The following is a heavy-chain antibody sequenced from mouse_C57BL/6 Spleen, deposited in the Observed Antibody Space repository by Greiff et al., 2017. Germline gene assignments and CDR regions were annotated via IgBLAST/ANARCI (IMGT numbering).Heavy chain of an antibody. V-gene: IGHV1-85*01. D-gene: IGHD1-1*01. CDR3: ASGEAYYYGSSSYFDY. Sequence: QVHVKQSGPELVKPGASVKLSCKASGYNFTSYDINWVKQRHGQGLEWLGWIYPRAGSTKYNETFKGKATLTVDTSSSKAYMELHSLASEYSAVYFCASGEAYYYGSSSYFDYWGQGTTLTVSS. CDR1: GYNFTSYD. CDR2: IYPRAGST. J-gene: IGHJ2*01.